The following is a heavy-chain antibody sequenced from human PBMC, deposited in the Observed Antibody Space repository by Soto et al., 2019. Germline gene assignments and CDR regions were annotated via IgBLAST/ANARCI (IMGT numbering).Heavy chain of an antibody. Sequence: LRLSCKASEITFSSCGMSWVRQAPGKGLEWVAFISYDGKNKYYADSVKCRYTISRDNSNNTLFLQIDSLRAEVQASFYFEKDSVEKYAFRSGPFFGLVVWYPGATVAAS. V-gene: IGHV3-30*18. CDR2: ISYDGKNK. D-gene: IGHD3-3*01. CDR3: EKDSVEKYAFRSGPFFGLVV. CDR1: EITFSSCG. J-gene: IGHJ6*02.